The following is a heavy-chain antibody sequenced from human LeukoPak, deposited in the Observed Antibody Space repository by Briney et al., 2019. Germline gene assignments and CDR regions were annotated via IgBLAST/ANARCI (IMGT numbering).Heavy chain of an antibody. CDR3: AKVALDGKYFDN. J-gene: IGHJ4*02. CDR1: GFTFDDYA. D-gene: IGHD3-3*02. Sequence: GGSLRLSCAASGFTFDDYAMHWVRQAPGRGLEWVSGISWDTGSIDYADCVKGRFTISRDNAKNSLYLQMNSLRPEDTAFYYCAKVALDGKYFDNWGQGSLVTVSS. V-gene: IGHV3-9*01. CDR2: ISWDTGSI.